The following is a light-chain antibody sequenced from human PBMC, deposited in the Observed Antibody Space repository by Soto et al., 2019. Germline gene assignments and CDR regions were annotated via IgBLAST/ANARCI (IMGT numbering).Light chain of an antibody. Sequence: EIVLTQSPGTLSLSPGERATLSCRASQSVSSSFLARYQQKPGQAPRLLIYGASSRATGIPDRFSGSGSGTDFTLTISRLETEDVAVYYCQQYGSSPLTFGGGTKVEIK. V-gene: IGKV3-20*01. CDR1: QSVSSSF. J-gene: IGKJ4*01. CDR3: QQYGSSPLT. CDR2: GAS.